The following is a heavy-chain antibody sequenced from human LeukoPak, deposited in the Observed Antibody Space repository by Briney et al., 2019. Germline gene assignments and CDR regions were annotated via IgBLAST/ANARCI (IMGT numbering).Heavy chain of an antibody. CDR2: ISSSGSII. CDR1: GFTFRSHS. V-gene: IGHV3-48*02. Sequence: GGSLRLSCAASGFTFRSHSMQWVRQAPGKGLEWVSHISSSGSIIYYADSVKGRFTISRDNAKESLYLQMSSLRDEDTAVYYCVFPYWQDLDHWGQGTLVTVSS. CDR3: VFPYWQDLDH. J-gene: IGHJ4*02. D-gene: IGHD2-15*01.